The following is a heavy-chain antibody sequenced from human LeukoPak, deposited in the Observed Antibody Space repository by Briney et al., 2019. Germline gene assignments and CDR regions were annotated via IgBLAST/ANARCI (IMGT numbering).Heavy chain of an antibody. CDR2: IKQDGSET. V-gene: IGHV3-7*01. CDR1: GFTFSNYW. Sequence: PGGSLRLSCAASGFTFSNYWMNWVRQAPGKGLEWVANIKQDGSETRYVDSVKGRFTISRDNAKNSLFLQMNSLRADDTAVYFCARGFSGSFDYWGQGTLVTVSS. D-gene: IGHD5-12*01. CDR3: ARGFSGSFDY. J-gene: IGHJ4*02.